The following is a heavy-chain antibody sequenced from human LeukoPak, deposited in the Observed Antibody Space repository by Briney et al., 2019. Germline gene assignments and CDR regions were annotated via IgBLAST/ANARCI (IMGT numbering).Heavy chain of an antibody. V-gene: IGHV3-53*01. CDR2: IYSGDST. CDR1: DFTVSNNY. D-gene: IGHD6-19*01. CDR3: APIQYGAVAFT. J-gene: IGHJ1*01. Sequence: GGSLRLSCAASDFTVSNNYMTRVRQAPGKGQEWVSVIYSGDSTSYADPVKGRFTISRDNSKNTLYLQMNGLRAEDTVVYYCAPIQYGAVAFTGGQGTLVTVSS.